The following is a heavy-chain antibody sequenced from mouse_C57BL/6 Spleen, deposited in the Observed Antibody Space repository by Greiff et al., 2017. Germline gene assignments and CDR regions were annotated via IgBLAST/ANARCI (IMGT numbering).Heavy chain of an antibody. V-gene: IGHV5-17*01. CDR1: GFTFSDYG. D-gene: IGHD2-4*01. CDR2: ISSGSSTI. CDR3: ARWDDYDVGH. J-gene: IGHJ2*01. Sequence: EVNLVESGGGLVKPGGSLKLSCAASGFTFSDYGMHWVRQAPEKGLEWVAYISSGSSTIYYADTVKGRFTISRDNAKNTLFLQMTSLRSEDTAMYYCARWDDYDVGHWGQGTTLTVSS.